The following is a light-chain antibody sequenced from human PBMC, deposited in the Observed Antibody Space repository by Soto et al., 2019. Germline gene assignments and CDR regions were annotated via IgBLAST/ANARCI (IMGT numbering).Light chain of an antibody. CDR3: QQYDNLPLT. CDR1: QNISNY. Sequence: MTQSPSTLSVSPGERATLSCRASQNISNYLAWYQQKPGKAPKLLIYDASNLETGVPSRFSGSGSGTDFTFTISSLQPEDIATYYCQQYDNLPLTFGGGTKVDIK. J-gene: IGKJ4*01. V-gene: IGKV1-33*01. CDR2: DAS.